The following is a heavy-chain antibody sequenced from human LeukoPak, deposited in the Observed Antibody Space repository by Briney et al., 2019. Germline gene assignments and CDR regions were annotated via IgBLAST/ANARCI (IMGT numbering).Heavy chain of an antibody. D-gene: IGHD6-19*01. CDR1: GFTLSSYG. CDR3: ARRRGYSSGWHYFDY. CDR2: ISYDGSNK. V-gene: IGHV3-30*03. Sequence: PGGSLRLSCAASGFTLSSYGMHWVRQAPGKGLEWVAVISYDGSNKYYADSVKGRFTISRDNSKNTLYLQMNSLRAEDTAVYYCARRRGYSSGWHYFDYWGQGTLVTVSS. J-gene: IGHJ4*02.